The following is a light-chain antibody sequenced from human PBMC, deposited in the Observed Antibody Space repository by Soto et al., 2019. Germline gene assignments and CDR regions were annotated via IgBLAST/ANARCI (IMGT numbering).Light chain of an antibody. CDR1: GFNIGNYY. Sequence: QSVWTQPPSVSAPPGQKVTISCSGSGFNIGNYYLSWYQHLPGTAPKLLIYDNDKRPSGIPDRFSGSKSGTSATLGITGLQTGDEADYYCGTWDSSLSAGVFGGGTKVTVL. CDR2: DND. CDR3: GTWDSSLSAGV. J-gene: IGLJ3*02. V-gene: IGLV1-51*01.